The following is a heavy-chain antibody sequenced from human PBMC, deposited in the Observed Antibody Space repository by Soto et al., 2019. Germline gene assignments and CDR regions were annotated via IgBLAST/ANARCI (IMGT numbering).Heavy chain of an antibody. Sequence: QVHLVQSGSEEKKPGASVKVSCKASGYTFTNNGVSWVRQAPGQALEWMGWMSAYNGNINVAPKFQGRVTLTADTSTSTAYMELRSLRSGDTALYFCARTYPEAPNYYDYWGQGTLVTVSP. CDR2: MSAYNGNI. CDR1: GYTFTNNG. D-gene: IGHD6-6*01. J-gene: IGHJ4*02. V-gene: IGHV1-18*01. CDR3: ARTYPEAPNYYDY.